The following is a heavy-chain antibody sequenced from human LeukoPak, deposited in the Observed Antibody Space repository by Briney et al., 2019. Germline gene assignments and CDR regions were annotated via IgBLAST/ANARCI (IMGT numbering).Heavy chain of an antibody. CDR1: GFTFSSYA. CDR3: AKEREGYSSSWYRGIFDY. CDR2: ISGSGGST. D-gene: IGHD6-13*01. J-gene: IGHJ4*02. V-gene: IGHV3-23*01. Sequence: PGASLRLSCAASGFTFSSYAMSWVRQAPGKGLEWVSAISGSGGSTYYADSVKGLFTISRDNSKNTLYLQMNSLRAEDTAVYYCAKEREGYSSSWYRGIFDYWGQGTLVTVSS.